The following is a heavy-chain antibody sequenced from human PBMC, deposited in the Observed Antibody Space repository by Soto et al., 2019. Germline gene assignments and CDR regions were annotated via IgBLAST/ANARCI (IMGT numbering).Heavy chain of an antibody. D-gene: IGHD3-10*01. CDR2: IYYSGST. CDR3: ANTYGPGSYNWFDP. J-gene: IGHJ5*02. CDR1: GGSISSSSYY. Sequence: LSLTCTVSGGSISSSSYYWGWIRQPPGKGLEWIGSIYYSGSTYYNPSLKSRVTISVDTSKNQFSLKLSSVTAADTAVYYCANTYGPGSYNWFDPGGQGTLATASS. V-gene: IGHV4-39*01.